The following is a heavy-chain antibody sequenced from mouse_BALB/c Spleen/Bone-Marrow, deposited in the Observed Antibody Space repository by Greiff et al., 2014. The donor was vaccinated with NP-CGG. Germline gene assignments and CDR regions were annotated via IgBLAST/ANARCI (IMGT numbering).Heavy chain of an antibody. D-gene: IGHD2-14*01. CDR2: ISHSGST. Sequence: EVQRVESGPSLVKPSQTLSLTCPVTGDSITSGYWNWIRKFPGNKLEYMGYISHSGSTYYNPSLKSRISITRDTSKNQYYLQLNSVTTEDTATYYCARAGYRYDVGYAMDYWGQGTSVTVSP. J-gene: IGHJ4*01. CDR1: GDSITSGY. CDR3: ARAGYRYDVGYAMDY. V-gene: IGHV3-8*02.